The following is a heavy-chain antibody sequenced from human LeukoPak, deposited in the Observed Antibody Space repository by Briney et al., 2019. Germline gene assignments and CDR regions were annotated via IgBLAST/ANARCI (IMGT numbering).Heavy chain of an antibody. CDR3: ARDGYTYGSFDY. CDR2: INNSGST. D-gene: IGHD5-18*01. J-gene: IGHJ4*02. CDR1: GGSFSGYY. V-gene: IGHV4-34*01. Sequence: SETLSLTCGVYGGSFSGYYWSWIRQPPGKGLEWIGEINNSGSTNYNPSLKSRVTISVDTSKNQFSLKLSSVTAADTAVYYCARDGYTYGSFDYWGQGTLVTVSS.